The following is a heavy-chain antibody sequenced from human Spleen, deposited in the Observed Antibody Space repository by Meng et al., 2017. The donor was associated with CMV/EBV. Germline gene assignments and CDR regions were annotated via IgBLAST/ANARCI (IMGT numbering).Heavy chain of an antibody. V-gene: IGHV4-39*01. CDR3: ASTYYDFWSGYLGHAFDI. J-gene: IGHJ3*02. CDR2: IYYSGST. D-gene: IGHD3-3*01. Sequence: ISSSSYYWGWIRQPPGKGLEWIGSIYYSGSTYYNPSLKSRVTISVDTSKNQFSLKLSSVTAADTAVYYCASTYYDFWSGYLGHAFDIWGQGTMVTVSS. CDR1: ISSSSYY.